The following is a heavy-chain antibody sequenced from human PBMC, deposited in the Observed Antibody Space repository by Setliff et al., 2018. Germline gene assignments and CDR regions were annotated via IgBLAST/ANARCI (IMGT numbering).Heavy chain of an antibody. CDR2: INHSGST. V-gene: IGHV4-34*01. Sequence: PSETLSLTCAVYGGSFSGYYWSWIRQPPGKGLEWIGEINHSGSTNYNPSLKSRVTISVDTSKNQFSPKLSSVTAADTAVYYCARTGTYRYFDYWGQGTPVTVSS. J-gene: IGHJ4*02. CDR1: GGSFSGYY. D-gene: IGHD1-1*01. CDR3: ARTGTYRYFDY.